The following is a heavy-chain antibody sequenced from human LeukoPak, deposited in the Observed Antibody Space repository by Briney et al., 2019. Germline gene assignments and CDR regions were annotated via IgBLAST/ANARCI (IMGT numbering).Heavy chain of an antibody. CDR1: GYTFTSYG. Sequence: ASVKVSCKASGYTFTSYGISWVRQAPGQGLEWMGWISAYNGNTNYAQKLQGRVTMTTDTSTSTAYMELGSLRSDDTAVCYCARGRGIAARRDYYYYMDVWGKGTTVTVSS. J-gene: IGHJ6*03. V-gene: IGHV1-18*01. CDR3: ARGRGIAARRDYYYYMDV. CDR2: ISAYNGNT. D-gene: IGHD6-6*01.